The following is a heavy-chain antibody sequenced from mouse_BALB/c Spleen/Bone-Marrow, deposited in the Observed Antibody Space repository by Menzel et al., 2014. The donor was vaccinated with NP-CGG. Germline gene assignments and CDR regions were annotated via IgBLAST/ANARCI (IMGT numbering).Heavy chain of an antibody. CDR3: ARERDGYFRDAMDY. V-gene: IGHV5-6-3*01. CDR2: INSNGGST. J-gene: IGHJ4*01. CDR1: GFTFSSYG. Sequence: DVMLVESGGGLVQPGGSLKLSCAASGFTFSSYGMSCVRQTPDKRLELVATINSNGGSTYYPDSVKGRFTISRDNAKNTLYLQMSSLKSEDTAMYYCARERDGYFRDAMDYWGQGTSVTVSS. D-gene: IGHD2-3*01.